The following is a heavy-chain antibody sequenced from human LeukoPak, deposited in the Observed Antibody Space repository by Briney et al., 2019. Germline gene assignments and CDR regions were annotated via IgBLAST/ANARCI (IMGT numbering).Heavy chain of an antibody. V-gene: IGHV5-51*01. CDR1: GYSFTDYW. Sequence: AESLKISCKGSGYSFTDYWIGWVRQMPGKGLEWMGFIYPGDSDTRYSPSFQGQVTISADKSISTTYLQWSSLKASDTAMYYCARREYYGSGSYGAFDIWGQGTMVTVCS. CDR3: ARREYYGSGSYGAFDI. J-gene: IGHJ3*02. CDR2: IYPGDSDT. D-gene: IGHD3-10*01.